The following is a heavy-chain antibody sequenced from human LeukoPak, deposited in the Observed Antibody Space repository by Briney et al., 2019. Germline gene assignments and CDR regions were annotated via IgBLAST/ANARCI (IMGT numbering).Heavy chain of an antibody. CDR3: ARDPNGDYLGAFDF. Sequence: PGGSLRLSCAASGFTFSSYSMNWVCQAPGKGLEWVSSISSSSSYIYYADSVKGRFTISRDNAKNSLYLQMNYLRVEDTAVYYCARDPNGDYLGAFDFWGQGTLVTVSS. CDR2: ISSSSSYI. CDR1: GFTFSSYS. D-gene: IGHD4-17*01. V-gene: IGHV3-21*04. J-gene: IGHJ3*01.